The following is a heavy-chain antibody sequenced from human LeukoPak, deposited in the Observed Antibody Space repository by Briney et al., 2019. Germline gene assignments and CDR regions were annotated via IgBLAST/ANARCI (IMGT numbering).Heavy chain of an antibody. CDR3: ARGLSVVTAKDYFDY. CDR1: GFTVSSNY. D-gene: IGHD4-23*01. J-gene: IGHJ4*02. CDR2: IKQDGSEK. V-gene: IGHV3-7*01. Sequence: GGSLRLSCAASGFTVSSNYMSWVRQAPGKGLEWVANIKQDGSEKYYVDSVEGRFTISRDNAKNSLYLQMNSLRAEDTAVYYCARGLSVVTAKDYFDYWGQGTLVTVSS.